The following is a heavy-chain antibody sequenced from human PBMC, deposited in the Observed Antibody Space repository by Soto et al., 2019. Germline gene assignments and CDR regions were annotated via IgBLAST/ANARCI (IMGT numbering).Heavy chain of an antibody. CDR2: ISAYNCNT. V-gene: IGHV1-18*01. CDR1: GYTFTSYG. CDR3: ARVPTDYGDYDAFDI. D-gene: IGHD4-17*01. J-gene: IGHJ3*02. Sequence: ASVKVSCKASGYTFTSYGISWVRQAPGQGLEWMGWISAYNCNTNYAQKVQGRVTMTTDTSTSTAYRELSSLRSDDTAVYYCARVPTDYGDYDAFDIWGQGTMVTVSS.